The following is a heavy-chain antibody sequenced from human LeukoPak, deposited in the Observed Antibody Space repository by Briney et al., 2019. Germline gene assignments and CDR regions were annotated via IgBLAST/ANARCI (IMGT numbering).Heavy chain of an antibody. Sequence: SETLSLTCAVYGGSFSGYYWSWIRQPPGKGLEWIGEINHSGSTNYNPSLKSRVTISVDTSKNQFSLKLSSVTAADTAVYYCARWRTRWLHPSGFDYWGQGPWSPSP. CDR2: INHSGST. V-gene: IGHV4-34*01. CDR1: GGSFSGYY. CDR3: ARWRTRWLHPSGFDY. J-gene: IGHJ4*02. D-gene: IGHD5-24*01.